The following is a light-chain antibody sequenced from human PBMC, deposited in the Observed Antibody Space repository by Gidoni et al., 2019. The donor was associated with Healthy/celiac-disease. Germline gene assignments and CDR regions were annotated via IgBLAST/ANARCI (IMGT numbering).Light chain of an antibody. V-gene: IGKV3-15*01. Sequence: ATLSCRASQSVSSNLAWYQQKPGQAPRLLIYGASTTATGIPARLSGSGSGTEFTLTISSLQSEDFAVCYCQQYNNWPPWTFGQGTKLESK. J-gene: IGKJ2*02. CDR2: GAS. CDR3: QQYNNWPPWT. CDR1: QSVSSN.